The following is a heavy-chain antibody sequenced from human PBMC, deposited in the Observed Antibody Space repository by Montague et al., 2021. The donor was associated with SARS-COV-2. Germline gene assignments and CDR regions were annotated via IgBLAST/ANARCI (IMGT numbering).Heavy chain of an antibody. CDR2: TYYRSKWYN. Sequence: CAISGDSVSSNIATWNWIRQSPSRGLEWLGRTYYRSKWYNDYAESVKSRIIIDPDTFKHQFSLHLNSVTPEDTAVYYCARIPVGSKYYFDFWGQGTPVTVSS. CDR3: ARIPVGSKYYFDF. CDR1: GDSVSSNIAT. V-gene: IGHV6-1*01. J-gene: IGHJ4*02. D-gene: IGHD2-2*01.